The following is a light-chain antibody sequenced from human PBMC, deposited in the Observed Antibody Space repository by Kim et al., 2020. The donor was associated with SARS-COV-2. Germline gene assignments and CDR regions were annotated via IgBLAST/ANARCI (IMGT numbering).Light chain of an antibody. J-gene: IGLJ2*01. CDR3: QVWDSSSDHRVV. V-gene: IGLV3-21*04. Sequence: PGKTARITCGGNSVGSKSVHCYQEKPGQAPVLVISYDSDRPSGIPERFSGSNSGNTATLTISRVEAGDEADYYCQVWDSSSDHRVVFGGGTQLTVL. CDR1: SVGSKS. CDR2: YDS.